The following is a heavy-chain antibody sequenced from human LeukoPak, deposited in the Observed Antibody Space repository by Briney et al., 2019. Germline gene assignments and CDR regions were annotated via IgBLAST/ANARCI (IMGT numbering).Heavy chain of an antibody. CDR3: AKGDNYGDYLSFDY. CDR1: GFTFSSYA. V-gene: IGHV3-23*01. Sequence: PGGSLTVSCAASGFTFSSYAMNWVRQAPGKGLEWVSSIDGSGGSTYYADSVKGRFTISRDNSKNTLYLQMNSLRAEDTAVYYCAKGDNYGDYLSFDYWGQGALLTVPS. CDR2: IDGSGGST. D-gene: IGHD4-17*01. J-gene: IGHJ4*02.